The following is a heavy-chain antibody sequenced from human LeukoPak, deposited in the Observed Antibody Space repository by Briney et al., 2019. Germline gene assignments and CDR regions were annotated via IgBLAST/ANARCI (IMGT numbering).Heavy chain of an antibody. CDR1: GGSISGYY. CDR2: IFYSGST. D-gene: IGHD5-18*01. V-gene: IGHV4-59*08. J-gene: IGHJ4*02. CDR3: ARHGVERALVDQRFDS. Sequence: SETLSLTCTVSGGSISGYYWSWIRQPPGKGLEWIGYIFYSGSTNYNPPLKSRVTISVDTSKNQFSLKLSSMTAADTAVNYCARHGVERALVDQRFDSWGQGSLVTVSS.